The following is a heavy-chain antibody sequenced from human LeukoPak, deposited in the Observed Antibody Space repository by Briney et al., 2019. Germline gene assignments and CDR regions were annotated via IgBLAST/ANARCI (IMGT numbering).Heavy chain of an antibody. Sequence: PGGSLRLSCAASGFTVSSNYMNWVRQAPGKGLEWVSYISSSGSTIYYADSVRGRFTISRDNAKNSLYLQMNSLRAEDTAVYYCARTLVVVTATSSYWGQGTLVTVSS. CDR1: GFTVSSNY. CDR3: ARTLVVVTATSSY. J-gene: IGHJ4*02. V-gene: IGHV3-48*03. D-gene: IGHD2-15*01. CDR2: ISSSGSTI.